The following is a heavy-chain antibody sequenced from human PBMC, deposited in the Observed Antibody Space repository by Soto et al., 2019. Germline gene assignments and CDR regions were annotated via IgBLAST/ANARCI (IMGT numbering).Heavy chain of an antibody. J-gene: IGHJ3*02. CDR3: ARDRLSAADNDAFDI. V-gene: IGHV3-66*02. D-gene: IGHD3-10*01. Sequence: GALRLSCAASGFTVSSNYMSWVRQAPGKGLEWVSVIYSGGSTYYADSVKGRFTISRDNSKNTLYLQMNSLRAEDTAVYYCARDRLSAADNDAFDIWGQGTMVTVSS. CDR1: GFTVSSNY. CDR2: IYSGGST.